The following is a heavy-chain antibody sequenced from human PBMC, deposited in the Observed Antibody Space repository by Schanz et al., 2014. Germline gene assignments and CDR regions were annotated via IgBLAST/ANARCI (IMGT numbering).Heavy chain of an antibody. CDR3: AKAEYDSLTDSYSRLDP. CDR2: ISVYNHNK. CDR1: GYIFINSG. V-gene: IGHV1-18*01. Sequence: QVQLVQSGPEVKKPGATVKVSCKASGYIFINSGISWVRQAPGQGLEWMGWISVYNHNKEYDQKFQGRVTMTADTSTNTAYMELRSLRSDDTAVYYCAKAEYDSLTDSYSRLDPWGQGTLVTVSS. J-gene: IGHJ5*02. D-gene: IGHD3-9*01.